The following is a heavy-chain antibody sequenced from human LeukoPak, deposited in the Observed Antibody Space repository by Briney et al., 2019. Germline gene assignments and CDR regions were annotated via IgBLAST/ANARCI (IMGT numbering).Heavy chain of an antibody. D-gene: IGHD2-2*01. V-gene: IGHV3-30*18. CDR3: AKDLRYCSGTSCYEASGMDV. Sequence: GGSLRLSCAASGFTFSSYGMHWVRQAPGKGLEWVAAISYDGSDKYYADSVKGRFTIPKDNSKNTLSLQMNSLRAEDTAVFFCAKDLRYCSGTSCYEASGMDVWGQGTTVTVSS. CDR2: ISYDGSDK. CDR1: GFTFSSYG. J-gene: IGHJ6*02.